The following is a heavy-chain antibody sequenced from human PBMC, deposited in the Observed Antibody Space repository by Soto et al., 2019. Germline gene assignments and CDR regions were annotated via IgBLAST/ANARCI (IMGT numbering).Heavy chain of an antibody. J-gene: IGHJ4*02. Sequence: EVQLLESGGGLVQPGGSLRLSCAASGFTFSSYAMSWVRQAPGKGLEWVSAVGGSGTSTYYADSVKGRFTISRDNSKNTLYLEMNSLRAEVTAVYYCAHHQRTTARQLGYFDYWGQGTLVTVSS. V-gene: IGHV3-23*01. CDR2: VGGSGTST. CDR1: GFTFSSYA. D-gene: IGHD6-6*01. CDR3: AHHQRTTARQLGYFDY.